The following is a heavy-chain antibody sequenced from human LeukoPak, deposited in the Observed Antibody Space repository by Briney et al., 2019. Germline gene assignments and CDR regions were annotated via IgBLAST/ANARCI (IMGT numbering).Heavy chain of an antibody. CDR1: GGSISSSSYY. J-gene: IGHJ2*01. CDR2: IYYSGST. D-gene: IGHD3-3*01. Sequence: SETLSLTCTVSGGSISSSSYYWGWIRQPPGKGLEWIGYIYYSGSTNYNPSLKSRVTISVDTSKNQFSLKLSSVTAADTAVYYCARVDAPDFWSGYYTGRHFDLWGRGTLVTVSS. CDR3: ARVDAPDFWSGYYTGRHFDL. V-gene: IGHV4-61*05.